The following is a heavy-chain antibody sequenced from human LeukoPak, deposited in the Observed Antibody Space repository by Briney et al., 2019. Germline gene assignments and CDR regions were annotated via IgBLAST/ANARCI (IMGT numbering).Heavy chain of an antibody. V-gene: IGHV3-48*04. D-gene: IGHD1-26*01. J-gene: IGHJ4*02. Sequence: GGSLRLSCAASGFTFSSYSMNWVRQAPGKGLEWVSYISSSSSTIYYADSVKGRFTISRDNAKNSLYLQMNSLRAEDTAVYYCLTRTELRDFDYWGQGTLVTVSS. CDR3: LTRTELRDFDY. CDR1: GFTFSSYS. CDR2: ISSSSSTI.